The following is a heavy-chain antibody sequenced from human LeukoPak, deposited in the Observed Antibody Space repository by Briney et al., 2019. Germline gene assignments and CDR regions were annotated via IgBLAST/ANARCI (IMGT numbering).Heavy chain of an antibody. V-gene: IGHV1-8*03. D-gene: IGHD6-13*01. CDR1: GYTFTSYD. Sequence: GASVKVSCKASGYTFTSYDINWVRQATGQGLEWMGWMNPNSGITGYAQKFQGRVSITRNTSISTAYMELSSLRSEDTAVYYCARGGTIAGYDYWGQGTLVTVSS. CDR3: ARGGTIAGYDY. CDR2: MNPNSGIT. J-gene: IGHJ4*02.